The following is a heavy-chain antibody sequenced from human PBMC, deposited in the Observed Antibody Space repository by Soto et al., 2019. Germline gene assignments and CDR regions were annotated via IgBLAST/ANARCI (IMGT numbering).Heavy chain of an antibody. J-gene: IGHJ4*02. CDR2: INPNSGDT. V-gene: IGHV1-2*04. CDR1: GYIFTGYY. CDR3: ATSRISIAVAGETEYYFDY. D-gene: IGHD6-19*01. Sequence: QVQLLQSGAELKKPGASVKVSCKASGYIFTGYYMHWVRQAPGQGLEWMGWINPNSGDTNYTQKVQGWVNITRDTSIITAYMELSRLRSDDTAVYYCATSRISIAVAGETEYYFDYWGQGTPVTVSS.